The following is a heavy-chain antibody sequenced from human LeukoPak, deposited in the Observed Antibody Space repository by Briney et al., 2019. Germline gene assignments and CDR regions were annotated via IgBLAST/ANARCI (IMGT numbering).Heavy chain of an antibody. J-gene: IGHJ4*02. D-gene: IGHD5-12*01. CDR1: GGTFSSYA. CDR2: IIPILGIA. V-gene: IGHV1-69*04. CDR3: ARRLSGYDGDYFDY. Sequence: SVKVSCKASGGTFSSYAISRVRQAPGQGLEWMGRIIPILGIANYAQKFQGRVTITADKSTSTAYMELSSLRSEDTAVYYCARRLSGYDGDYFDYWGQGTLVTVSS.